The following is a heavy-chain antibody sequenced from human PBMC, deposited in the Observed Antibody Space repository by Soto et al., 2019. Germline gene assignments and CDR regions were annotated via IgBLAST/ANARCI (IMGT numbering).Heavy chain of an antibody. CDR1: GYTFTSYG. CDR3: ARGPQRYCSGGSCYSGSFDY. J-gene: IGHJ4*02. CDR2: ISAYNGNT. Sequence: ASVKVSCKASGYTFTSYGISWVRQAPGQGLEWMGWISAYNGNTNYAQKPQGRVTMTTDTSTSTAYMELRSLRSDDTAVYYCARGPQRYCSGGSCYSGSFDYWGQGTLVTVSS. D-gene: IGHD2-15*01. V-gene: IGHV1-18*01.